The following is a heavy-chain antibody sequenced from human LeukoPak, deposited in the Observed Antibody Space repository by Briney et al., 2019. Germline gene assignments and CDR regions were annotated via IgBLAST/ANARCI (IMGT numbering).Heavy chain of an antibody. CDR3: ARHDRGRSYFDY. J-gene: IGHJ4*02. V-gene: IGHV4-59*08. CDR1: GGSISSYY. D-gene: IGHD3-10*01. Sequence: PSETLSLTCTVSGGSISSYYWSWIRQPPGKGLEWIGYIYYSGSTNYNPSLKSRVTISVDTSKNQFSLKLSSVTAADTAVYYCARHDRGRSYFDYWGQGTLVTVSS. CDR2: IYYSGST.